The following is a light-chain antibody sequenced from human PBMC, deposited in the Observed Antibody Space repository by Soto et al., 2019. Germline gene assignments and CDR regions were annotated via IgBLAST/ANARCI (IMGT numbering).Light chain of an antibody. V-gene: IGKV3-15*01. Sequence: EIVMTQSPATLSVSPGDRSTLSCRSGQPLNNNVAWYQHKPGQAPRLLIYGASARATGIPDRFSGSGAGTEFTLTISSLQSEDFAVYYCHQYNNWRTFGQGTRLEIK. J-gene: IGKJ5*01. CDR1: QPLNNN. CDR2: GAS. CDR3: HQYNNWRT.